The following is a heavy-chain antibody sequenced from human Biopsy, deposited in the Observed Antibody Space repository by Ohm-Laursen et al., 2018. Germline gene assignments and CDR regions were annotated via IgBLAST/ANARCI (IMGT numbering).Heavy chain of an antibody. V-gene: IGHV4-34*01. CDR3: VRGIDYYDPYHYYALDV. D-gene: IGHD3-22*01. CDR1: GESFNGYY. CDR2: INHSGRT. J-gene: IGHJ6*02. Sequence: GTLSLTCAVYGESFNGYYWSWIRQTPGKGLEWIGEINHSGRTNYNTSLKSRVTISVDTSKNQFSLKLRYVTAADTAVYYCVRGIDYYDPYHYYALDVWGQGTTVTVSS.